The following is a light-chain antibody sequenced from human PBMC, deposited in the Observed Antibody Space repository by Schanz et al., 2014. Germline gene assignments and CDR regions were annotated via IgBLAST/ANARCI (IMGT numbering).Light chain of an antibody. CDR2: DVS. CDR3: SSFTSTNTWV. CDR1: SSDVGGYNY. Sequence: QSALTQPASVSGSPGQSITISCTGTSSDVGGYNYVSWYQQHPGKAPKLMIYDVSDRPSGVSNRFSGSKSGNTASLTISGXXXEDEYDYYCSSFTSTNTWVFGGGTKVTVL. J-gene: IGLJ3*02. V-gene: IGLV2-14*01.